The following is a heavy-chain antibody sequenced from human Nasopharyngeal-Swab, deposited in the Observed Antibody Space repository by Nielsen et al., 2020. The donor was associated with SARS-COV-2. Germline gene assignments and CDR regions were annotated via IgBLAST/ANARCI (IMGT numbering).Heavy chain of an antibody. CDR2: IYYSGST. D-gene: IGHD2-2*01. CDR3: ARDAAGYCSSTSCYAGTGMDV. J-gene: IGHJ6*02. Sequence: WIRQPPGKGLEWIGYIYYSGSTYYNPFLKSRVTISVDTSKNQFSLKLSSVTAADTAVYYCARDAAGYCSSTSCYAGTGMDVWGQGTTVTVSS. V-gene: IGHV4-30-4*01.